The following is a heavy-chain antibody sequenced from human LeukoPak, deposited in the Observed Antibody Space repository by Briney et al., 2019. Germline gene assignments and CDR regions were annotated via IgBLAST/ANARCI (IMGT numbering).Heavy chain of an antibody. V-gene: IGHV3-7*01. CDR1: GFTFSSYW. CDR3: ARAFGDFSSGYYPSYYNYYMDV. D-gene: IGHD3-3*01. CDR2: IKQDGSEK. J-gene: IGHJ6*03. Sequence: QSGGSLRLSCAASGFTFSSYWMSWVRQAPGKGLEWEANIKQDGSEKYYVDSVKGRFTISRDNAKNSLYLQMNSLRAEDTAVYHCARAFGDFSSGYYPSYYNYYMDVWGKGTTVTVSS.